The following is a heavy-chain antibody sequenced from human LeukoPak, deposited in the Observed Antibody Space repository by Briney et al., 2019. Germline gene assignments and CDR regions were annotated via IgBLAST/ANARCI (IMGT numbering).Heavy chain of an antibody. V-gene: IGHV5-51*01. CDR1: GYRFTNYW. J-gene: IGHJ4*02. D-gene: IGHD6-13*01. CDR3: ARRSVIAAAGTGSDY. Sequence: GDSLKISCKGSGYRFTNYWIGWVRQMPGKGLEWMGIIYPGDSDTRYSPSFQGQVTISADKSISTAYLQWSSLKASDTAMYYCARRSVIAAAGTGSDYWGQGTLVTVSS. CDR2: IYPGDSDT.